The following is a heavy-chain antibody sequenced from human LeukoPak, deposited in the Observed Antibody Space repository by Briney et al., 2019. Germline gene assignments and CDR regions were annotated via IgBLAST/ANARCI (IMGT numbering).Heavy chain of an antibody. J-gene: IGHJ3*02. CDR2: INPSGGST. Sequence: ASVKVSCKASGYTFTSYYMHWVRQAPGQGLEWMGIINPSGGSTSYAQKLQGRVTMTTDTSTSTAYMELRSLRSDDTAVYYCARDEPYDAFDIWGQGTMVTVSS. CDR3: ARDEPYDAFDI. V-gene: IGHV1-46*01. CDR1: GYTFTSYY.